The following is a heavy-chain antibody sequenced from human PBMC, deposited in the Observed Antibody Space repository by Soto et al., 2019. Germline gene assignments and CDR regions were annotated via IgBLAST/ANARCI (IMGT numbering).Heavy chain of an antibody. J-gene: IGHJ6*03. CDR2: INHSGST. CDR3: AMRRGGYCSGGSCWATYYYYYSMDV. CDR1: GGSFSGYY. Sequence: QVQLQQWGAGLLKHSETLSLTCAVYGGSFSGYYWSWIRQPPGKGLEWSGEINHSGSTNYNPSLNSRVTISIQTYKTQFSLKLRSVTAADTAVYYCAMRRGGYCSGGSCWATYYYYYSMDVLGKGTTVTVSS. V-gene: IGHV4-34*01. D-gene: IGHD2-15*01.